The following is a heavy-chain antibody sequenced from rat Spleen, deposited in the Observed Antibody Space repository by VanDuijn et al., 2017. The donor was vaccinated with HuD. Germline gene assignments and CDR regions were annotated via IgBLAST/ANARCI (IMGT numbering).Heavy chain of an antibody. CDR3: SRSDGTHYYLPFAD. Sequence: EVQLQESGPGLVKPSQSLSLTCSVTGHSIDSSYRWNWIRKFPGNKMEWIGHISYSGSTSYNPSLKSRISITRDTSKNQFFVQVNSVTPEDTATYYCSRSDGTHYYLPFADWGQGTLVTVSS. CDR1: GHSIDSSY. J-gene: IGHJ3*01. V-gene: IGHV3-1*01. D-gene: IGHD1-12*02. CDR2: ISYSGST.